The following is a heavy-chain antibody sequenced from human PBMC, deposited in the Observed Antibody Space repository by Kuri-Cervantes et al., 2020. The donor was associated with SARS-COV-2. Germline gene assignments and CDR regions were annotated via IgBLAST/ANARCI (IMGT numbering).Heavy chain of an antibody. V-gene: IGHV4-39*01. CDR1: GGSISSSSYY. Sequence: GSLRLSCTVSGGSISSSSYYWGWIRQPPGKGLEWIASIYYSGSTYYNPSLKSRVTISVDTSKNQFSLKLSSVTAADTAVYYCASQVDTAMAFDYWGQGTLVTVSS. J-gene: IGHJ4*02. CDR3: ASQVDTAMAFDY. CDR2: IYYSGST. D-gene: IGHD5-18*01.